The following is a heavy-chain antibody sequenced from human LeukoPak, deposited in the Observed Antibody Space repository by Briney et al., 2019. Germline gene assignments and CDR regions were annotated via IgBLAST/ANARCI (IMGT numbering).Heavy chain of an antibody. Sequence: SETLSLTCTVSGGSISSYYWSWIRQPPGKGLEWIGYIYYGGSTNYNPSLKSRVTISVETSKNQFSLKLSSVTAADTAVYYCARVTGYMIEDYFDYWGQGTLVTVSS. CDR2: IYYGGST. CDR3: ARVTGYMIEDYFDY. D-gene: IGHD3-22*01. V-gene: IGHV4-59*01. J-gene: IGHJ4*02. CDR1: GGSISSYY.